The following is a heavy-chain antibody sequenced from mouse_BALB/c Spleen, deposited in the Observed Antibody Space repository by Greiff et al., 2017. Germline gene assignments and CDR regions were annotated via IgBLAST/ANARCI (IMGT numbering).Heavy chain of an antibody. Sequence: VQLQQSGAELVKPGALVKISCKASGYTFTSTDINWVKQRPGQGLEWIGWIYPGDGSTKYNEKFKGKATITADKSSSTAYLQLSSLTSENAAVYCCARKESAGHRHYAMDYWGQGTSVTVSS. D-gene: IGHD3-2*01. V-gene: IGHV1S56*01. CDR2: IYPGDGST. CDR1: GYTFTSTD. CDR3: ARKESAGHRHYAMDY. J-gene: IGHJ4*01.